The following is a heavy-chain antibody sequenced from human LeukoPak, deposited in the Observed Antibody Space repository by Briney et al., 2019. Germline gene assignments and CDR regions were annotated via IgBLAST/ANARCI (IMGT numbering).Heavy chain of an antibody. CDR1: GFTFSSYE. CDR2: ISSSHSSI. CDR3: SRVAINDYGDFFDY. D-gene: IGHD4-17*01. J-gene: IGHJ4*02. Sequence: GVSLTLSCAASGFTFSSYEMNWFRLDPGKALEWASYISSSHSSIYYADYVMRRFTISRDNAQNSLYLQLNSLSCEDTADYYCSRVAINDYGDFFDYWGQGTLVTVSS. V-gene: IGHV3-48*03.